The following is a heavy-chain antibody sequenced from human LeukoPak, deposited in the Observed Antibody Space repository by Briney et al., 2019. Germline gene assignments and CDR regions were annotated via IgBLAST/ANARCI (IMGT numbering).Heavy chain of an antibody. V-gene: IGHV3-30*02. CDR2: IRYDGSNK. J-gene: IGHJ4*02. D-gene: IGHD3-22*01. CDR3: ARSLNYYDSSGYYLGVLDY. CDR1: GFTFSSYG. Sequence: GGSLRLSCAASGFTFSSYGMHWVRQAPGKGLEWVAFIRYDGSNKYYADSVKGRFTISRDNSKNTLYLQMNSLRAEDMAVYYCARSLNYYDSSGYYLGVLDYWGQGTLVTVSS.